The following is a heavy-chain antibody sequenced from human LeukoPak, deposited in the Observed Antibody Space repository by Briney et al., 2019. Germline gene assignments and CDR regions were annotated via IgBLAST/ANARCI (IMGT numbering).Heavy chain of an antibody. Sequence: GRSLRLSCAASGFTFSSYSMNWVRQAPGKGLEWVSYISSSSSTIYYADSVRGRFTISRDNAKNSLYLQMNSLRAEDTAVYYCARAKRNAFDIWGQGTMVTVSS. CDR3: ARAKRNAFDI. CDR2: ISSSSSTI. CDR1: GFTFSSYS. V-gene: IGHV3-48*01. J-gene: IGHJ3*02.